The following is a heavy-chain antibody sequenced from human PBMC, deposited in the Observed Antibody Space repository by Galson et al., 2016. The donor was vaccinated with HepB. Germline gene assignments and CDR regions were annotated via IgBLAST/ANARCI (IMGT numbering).Heavy chain of an antibody. Sequence: SLRLSCAVSGFTFINYHMNWVRQAPGKGLEWVSYISSGSSTKYYADSVKGRFTISRDNAKNSLYLQMNSLRAEDTAVYYCAKASEVADFDYWGQGTLVTVSS. J-gene: IGHJ4*02. V-gene: IGHV3-48*01. CDR2: ISSGSSTK. CDR1: GFTFINYH. CDR3: AKASEVADFDY.